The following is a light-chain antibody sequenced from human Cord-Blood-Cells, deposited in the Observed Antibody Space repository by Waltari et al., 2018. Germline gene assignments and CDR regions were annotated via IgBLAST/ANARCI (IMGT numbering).Light chain of an antibody. CDR3: QSYDSSLSGSV. Sequence: QSVLTQPPSVSGAPGQRVTISCTGSSSNIGAGYDVHWYQQLPGTAPKLLIYGNSKRPSGVPDRVSGSKSGPSASLAITGLQAEDEADYYCQSYDSSLSGSVFGGGTKLTVL. V-gene: IGLV1-40*01. J-gene: IGLJ3*02. CDR2: GNS. CDR1: SSNIGAGYD.